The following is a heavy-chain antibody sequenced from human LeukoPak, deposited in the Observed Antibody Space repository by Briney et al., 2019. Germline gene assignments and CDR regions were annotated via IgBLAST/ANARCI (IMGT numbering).Heavy chain of an antibody. CDR3: ARDVGGSLDY. V-gene: IGHV3-7*01. CDR1: GFSFSTYW. CDR2: IKGDESAR. Sequence: GGSLRLSCAASGFSFSTYWMAWVRQAPGKGLEWVANIKGDESARHQADSVKGRFTISRDNAQKSVYLQMSSLRREDTAVYYCARDVGGSLDYWGQGTLDTVSS. D-gene: IGHD1-26*01. J-gene: IGHJ4*02.